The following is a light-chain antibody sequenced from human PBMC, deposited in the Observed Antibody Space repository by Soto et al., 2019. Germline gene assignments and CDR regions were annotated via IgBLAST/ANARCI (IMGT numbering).Light chain of an antibody. J-gene: IGKJ5*01. CDR3: QQYNNWPIT. CDR2: GAS. Sequence: EILMTPSPATLSVSPGARATLSCRASQSVSSNLAWYQQKPGQAPRLLIYGASARATGIPARFSGSGSGTEFTLTISGLQSEDFAVYYCQQYNNWPITFGQGTRLEIK. CDR1: QSVSSN. V-gene: IGKV3-15*01.